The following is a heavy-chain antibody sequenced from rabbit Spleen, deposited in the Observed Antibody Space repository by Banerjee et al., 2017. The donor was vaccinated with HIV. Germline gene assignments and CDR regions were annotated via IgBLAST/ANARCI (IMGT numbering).Heavy chain of an antibody. CDR3: ARFYVSGNNRGLNL. J-gene: IGHJ4*01. CDR1: GLSFSTTYN. D-gene: IGHD7-1*01. CDR2: IVTGDARR. V-gene: IGHV1S40*01. Sequence: QSLEESGGDLVKPGASLTLTCTASGLSFSTTYNMCWVRQAPGKGLEWIGCIVTGDARRYYASWAKGRFTISKTSSTTVTLQMTSLTAADTATYFCARFYVSGNNRGLNLWGPGTLVTVS.